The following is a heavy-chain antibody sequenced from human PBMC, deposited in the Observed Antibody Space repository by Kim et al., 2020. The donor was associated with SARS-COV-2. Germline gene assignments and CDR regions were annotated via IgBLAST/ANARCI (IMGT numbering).Heavy chain of an antibody. CDR2: ISSNGGST. D-gene: IGHD3-10*01. V-gene: IGHV3-64*01. J-gene: IGHJ6*02. CDR3: ARSYYYGSGSSPYYGMDV. Sequence: LSLTCAASGFTFSSYAMHWVRQAPGKGLEYVSAISSNGGSTYYANSVKGRFTISRDNSKNTLYLQMGSLRAEDMAVYYCARSYYYGSGSSPYYGMDVWGQGTTVTVSS. CDR1: GFTFSSYA.